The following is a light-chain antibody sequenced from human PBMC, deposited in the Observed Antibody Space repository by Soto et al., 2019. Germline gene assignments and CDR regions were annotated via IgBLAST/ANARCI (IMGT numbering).Light chain of an antibody. CDR1: QFISRS. CDR3: QQHSNWPPIT. V-gene: IGKV3-11*01. Sequence: ETVLTQSPATLSLSPGERATLSFRASQFISRSLAWYQQKPGQAPRLLIHDASDRATGIPGRFSGSGSGTDFTLTISSLEPEDFAVYYCQQHSNWPPITFGQGTRLEI. CDR2: DAS. J-gene: IGKJ5*01.